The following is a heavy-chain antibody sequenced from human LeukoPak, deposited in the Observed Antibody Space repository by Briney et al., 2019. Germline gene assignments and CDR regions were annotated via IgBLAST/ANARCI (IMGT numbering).Heavy chain of an antibody. V-gene: IGHV1-69*06. D-gene: IGHD4-11*01. CDR3: ARDGRYSNDAFDI. J-gene: IGHJ3*02. CDR1: GGTFSSYA. Sequence: SVKASCKASGGTFSSYAISWVRQAPGQGLEWMGGIIPIFGTANYAQKFQGRVTITADKSTSTAYMELSSLRSEDTAVYYCARDGRYSNDAFDIWGQGTMVTVSS. CDR2: IIPIFGTA.